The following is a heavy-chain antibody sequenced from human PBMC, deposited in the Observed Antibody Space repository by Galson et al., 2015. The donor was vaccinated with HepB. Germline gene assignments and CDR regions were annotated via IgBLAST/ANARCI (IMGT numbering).Heavy chain of an antibody. CDR2: ISYDGTNK. V-gene: IGHV3-30-3*01. CDR3: ARGREGAYDFWSGYFDTDH. Sequence: SLRLSCAASGFTFNRYAMHWLRQAPGKGLEWVAAISYDGTNKHYAESVKGRFTISRANSRNTLFLQKSSLKTDDTAVYYCARGREGAYDFWSGYFDTDHWGQGTLVTASS. J-gene: IGHJ4*02. CDR1: GFTFNRYA. D-gene: IGHD3-3*01.